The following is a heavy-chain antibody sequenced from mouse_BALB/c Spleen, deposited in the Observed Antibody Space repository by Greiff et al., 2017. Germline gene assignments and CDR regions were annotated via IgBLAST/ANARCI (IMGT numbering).Heavy chain of an antibody. Sequence: EVQVVESGGGLVKPGGSLKLSCAASGFTFSDYYMYWVRQTPEKRLEWVATISDGGSYTYYPDSVKGRFTISRDNAKNNLYLQMSSLKSEDTAMYYCARDTPYYGNPFDYWGQGTTLTVSS. CDR1: GFTFSDYY. V-gene: IGHV5-4*02. D-gene: IGHD2-10*01. J-gene: IGHJ2*01. CDR2: ISDGGSYT. CDR3: ARDTPYYGNPFDY.